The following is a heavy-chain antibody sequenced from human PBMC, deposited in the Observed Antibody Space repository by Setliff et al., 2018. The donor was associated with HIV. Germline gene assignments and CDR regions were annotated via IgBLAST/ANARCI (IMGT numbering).Heavy chain of an antibody. CDR1: GYTFTSYY. Sequence: ASVKVSCKASGYTFTSYYIHWVRQAPGQGLEWMGRIIPNSGGTNFARNFQGRVTMTRDTSISTAYMELSRLRSDDTAVYYCARDSFGGEFTYYYYGMDVWGQGTTVTVS. V-gene: IGHV1-2*06. J-gene: IGHJ6*02. CDR3: ARDSFGGEFTYYYYGMDV. D-gene: IGHD3-10*01. CDR2: IIPNSGGT.